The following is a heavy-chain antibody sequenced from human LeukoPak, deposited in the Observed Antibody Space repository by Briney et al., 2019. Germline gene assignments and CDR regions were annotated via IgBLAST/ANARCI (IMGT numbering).Heavy chain of an antibody. CDR3: ATEGHSSGRAPAFDI. V-gene: IGHV3-13*01. Sequence: PGGSLRLSCVASGITFSNSVMHWVRQPTGKSLECVSGIGVDDATHYLDSVKDRFTISRYNAKNSFYLQMNSLTAGDTAMYYCATEGHSSGRAPAFDIWGQGTTVTVSS. CDR1: GITFSNSV. D-gene: IGHD6-19*01. J-gene: IGHJ3*02. CDR2: IGVDDAT.